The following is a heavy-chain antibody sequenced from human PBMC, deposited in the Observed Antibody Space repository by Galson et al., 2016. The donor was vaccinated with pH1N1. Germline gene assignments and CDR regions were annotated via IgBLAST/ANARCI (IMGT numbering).Heavy chain of an antibody. CDR3: ARDRHIMMTGGSHWYFDL. J-gene: IGHJ2*01. Sequence: PALVKPTQTLTLTCTFSGFSFTTSGVGVGWIRQPPGKALEWLALVYWDDDKRYSPSLESRLTITKDSSKNQVVLTMTNMDPADSATYFCARDRHIMMTGGSHWYFDLWGPGTLV. D-gene: IGHD3-16*01. CDR1: GFSFTTSGVG. CDR2: VYWDDDK. V-gene: IGHV2-5*02.